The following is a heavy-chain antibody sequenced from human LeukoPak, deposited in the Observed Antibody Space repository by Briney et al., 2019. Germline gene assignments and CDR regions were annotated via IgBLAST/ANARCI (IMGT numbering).Heavy chain of an antibody. CDR2: IFNPGST. CDR3: EGAYDYGPGSDY. D-gene: IGHD3-10*01. Sequence: SGTLSLTCAVSGDSLSNSNWWSWVRQPPGKGPEWSGHIFNPGSTNYNTSLKSRVTISVAKYKTQFSLRLISVTAADAAVYFCEGAYDYGPGSDYWGQGTLVTVSS. J-gene: IGHJ4*02. V-gene: IGHV4-4*02. CDR1: GDSLSNSNW.